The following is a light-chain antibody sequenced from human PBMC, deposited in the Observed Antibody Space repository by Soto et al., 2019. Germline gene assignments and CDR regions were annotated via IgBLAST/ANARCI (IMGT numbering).Light chain of an antibody. CDR2: KAS. CDR3: QQYSTYSWT. J-gene: IGKJ1*01. CDR1: QSISSW. V-gene: IGKV1-5*03. Sequence: DIQMTQSPSTLSASVGDRVTITCRASQSISSWLAWYQQKPGKAPKLLIYKASNLESGVPSRFRGSGSGTEFTLTISSLQPDDFATYYCQQYSTYSWTFGQGTQVEI.